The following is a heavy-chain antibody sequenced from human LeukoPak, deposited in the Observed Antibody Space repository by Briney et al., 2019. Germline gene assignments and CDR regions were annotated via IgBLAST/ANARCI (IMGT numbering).Heavy chain of an antibody. CDR2: IYYSGST. Sequence: PSETLSLTCTVSGGSISSSSYYWGWIRQPPGKGLEWIGSIYYSGSTNYNPSLKSRVTISVDTSKNQFSLKLSSVTAADTAVYYCARANYSSSWYYGGGGPFDYWGQGTLVTVSS. CDR1: GGSISSSSYY. V-gene: IGHV4-39*07. D-gene: IGHD6-13*01. J-gene: IGHJ4*02. CDR3: ARANYSSSWYYGGGGPFDY.